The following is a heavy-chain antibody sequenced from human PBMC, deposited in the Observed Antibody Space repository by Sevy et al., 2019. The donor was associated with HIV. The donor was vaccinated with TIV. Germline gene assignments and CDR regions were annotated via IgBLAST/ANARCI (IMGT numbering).Heavy chain of an antibody. CDR2: INHSGTT. Sequence: SETLSLTCAVYSESFRRYYWNWIRQSPEKGPEWIGEINHSGTTNYNPSLKSRVTISVDPSRNQFSLKLNSVTAADTAVYYCASDSGTYTYYFDYWGQGTPVTVSS. CDR1: SESFRRYY. CDR3: ASDSGTYTYYFDY. J-gene: IGHJ4*02. V-gene: IGHV4-34*01. D-gene: IGHD1-26*01.